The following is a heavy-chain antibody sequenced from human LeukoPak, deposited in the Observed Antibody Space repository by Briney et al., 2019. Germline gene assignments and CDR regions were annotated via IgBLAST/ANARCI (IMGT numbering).Heavy chain of an antibody. CDR3: SRESGAFCPFGY. J-gene: IGHJ4*02. D-gene: IGHD1-26*01. CDR2: ISLSGRT. V-gene: IGHV4-4*02. CDR1: IRSIRSTNW. Sequence: SETLSLTCGLSIRSIRSTNWWSWVRQPPGQGLVWIGEISLSGRTNFNPPLNGRVTMSLDESRNQLSLKLTSVTAADTAIYYCSRESGAFCPFGYWGQGTLVIVPP.